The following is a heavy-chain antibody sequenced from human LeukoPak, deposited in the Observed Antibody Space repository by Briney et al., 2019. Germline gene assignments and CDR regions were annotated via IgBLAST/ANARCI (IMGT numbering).Heavy chain of an antibody. Sequence: GGSLRLSCGASGFTFSTYWMSWVRQAPGKGLEWVANINQDESQKYYVDSVKGRFTVSRDNAKNSLYLQMNSLRAEDTAVYYCARDRYCTNGVCYGHFDYWGQGTLVTVSS. CDR3: ARDRYCTNGVCYGHFDY. J-gene: IGHJ4*02. CDR2: INQDESQK. CDR1: GFTFSTYW. V-gene: IGHV3-7*04. D-gene: IGHD2-8*01.